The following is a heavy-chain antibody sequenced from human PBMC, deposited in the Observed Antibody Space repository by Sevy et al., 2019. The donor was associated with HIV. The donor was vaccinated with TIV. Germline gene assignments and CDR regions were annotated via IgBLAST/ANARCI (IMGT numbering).Heavy chain of an antibody. Sequence: SETLSLTCTVSGYSISSGYYWGWIRQPPGKGLEWIGSIYHSGSTYYNPSLKSRVTISVDTSKNQFSLKLSSVTAADTAVYYCARTPLRSRRRFNYYYYYGMDVWGQGTTVTVSS. D-gene: IGHD3-10*01. CDR3: ARTPLRSRRRFNYYYYYGMDV. J-gene: IGHJ6*02. V-gene: IGHV4-38-2*02. CDR2: IYHSGST. CDR1: GYSISSGYY.